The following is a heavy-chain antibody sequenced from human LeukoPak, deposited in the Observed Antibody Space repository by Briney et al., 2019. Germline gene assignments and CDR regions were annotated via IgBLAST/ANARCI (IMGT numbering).Heavy chain of an antibody. D-gene: IGHD2-15*01. CDR3: ARDRLLVVVVAANNWFDP. J-gene: IGHJ5*02. V-gene: IGHV1-2*02. Sequence: ASEKVSCKASGYTFTGYYMHWVRQAPGQGLEWMGWINPNSGGTNYAQKFQGRVTMTRDTSISTAYMELSRLRSDDTAVYYCARDRLLVVVVAANNWFDPWGQGTLVTVSS. CDR2: INPNSGGT. CDR1: GYTFTGYY.